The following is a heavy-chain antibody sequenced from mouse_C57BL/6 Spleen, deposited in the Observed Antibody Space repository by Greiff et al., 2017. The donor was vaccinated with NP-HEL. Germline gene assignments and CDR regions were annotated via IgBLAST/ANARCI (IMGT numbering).Heavy chain of an antibody. CDR1: GYTFTSYW. J-gene: IGHJ2*01. D-gene: IGHD1-1*01. Sequence: QFQLQQPGAELVKPGASVKLSCKASGYTFTSYWMQWVKQRPGQGLEWIGEIDPSDSYTNYNQKFKGKATLTVDTSSNTAYMQLSSLTTEDSAIYYCARYLYYGSSYFDYWGQGTTLTVSS. CDR3: ARYLYYGSSYFDY. CDR2: IDPSDSYT. V-gene: IGHV1-50*01.